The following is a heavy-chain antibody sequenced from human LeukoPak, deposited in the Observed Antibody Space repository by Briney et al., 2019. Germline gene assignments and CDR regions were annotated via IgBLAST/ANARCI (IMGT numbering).Heavy chain of an antibody. CDR2: ISGSGGST. J-gene: IGHJ6*02. Sequence: GGSLRLSCAASGFTFSSYAMSWVRQAPGKGLEWVSAISGSGGSTYYADSVKGRFTISRDNSKNTLYLQMNSLRAEDTAVYYCASDPFHCSSTSCTSFMDVWGQGTTVTVSS. CDR3: ASDPFHCSSTSCTSFMDV. CDR1: GFTFSSYA. V-gene: IGHV3-23*01. D-gene: IGHD2-2*01.